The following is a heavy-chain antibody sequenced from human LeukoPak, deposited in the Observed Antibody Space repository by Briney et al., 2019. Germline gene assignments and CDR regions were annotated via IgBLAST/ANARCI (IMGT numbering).Heavy chain of an antibody. Sequence: APVKVSCKASGYTFTDYYMHWVRQAPGQGLEWMGWINPNSGGTKYAQKFQGRVTLTRDTSISTAYMELRGLRSDDTAAYYCARDGALDFWGQGTLVTVSS. J-gene: IGHJ4*02. D-gene: IGHD3-16*01. CDR1: GYTFTDYY. V-gene: IGHV1-2*02. CDR3: ARDGALDF. CDR2: INPNSGGT.